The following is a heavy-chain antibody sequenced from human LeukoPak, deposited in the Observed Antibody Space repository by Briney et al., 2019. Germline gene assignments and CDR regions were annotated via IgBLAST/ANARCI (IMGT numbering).Heavy chain of an antibody. D-gene: IGHD2-2*01. V-gene: IGHV3-23*01. CDR1: GFPFSTYA. J-gene: IGHJ4*02. Sequence: PGGSLRLSCAASGFPFSTYAMNWVRQAPGKGLEWVSAVTGSGANSYYADSVKGRFSVSRDNSKNMVYLQMSSLRAEDTAVYYCVRGGCSSTSCYPFCPGYWGQGTLVTVSS. CDR2: VTGSGANS. CDR3: VRGGCSSTSCYPFCPGY.